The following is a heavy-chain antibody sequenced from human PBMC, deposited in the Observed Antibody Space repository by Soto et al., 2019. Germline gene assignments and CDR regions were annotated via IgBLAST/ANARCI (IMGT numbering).Heavy chain of an antibody. Sequence: QVQLQESGPGLVRPSGTVSLTCAVSGLSISSGDWGSWARQPPGKGMEWIGEIHHSGSTNYDSPLKSRVTMSVVPSKDLFSPTLTSVSAADTAFYYCARDQGSHPGDWGQGTLVSVSS. CDR3: ARDQGSHPGD. CDR2: IHHSGST. D-gene: IGHD6-13*01. CDR1: GLSISSGDW. J-gene: IGHJ4*02. V-gene: IGHV4-4*02.